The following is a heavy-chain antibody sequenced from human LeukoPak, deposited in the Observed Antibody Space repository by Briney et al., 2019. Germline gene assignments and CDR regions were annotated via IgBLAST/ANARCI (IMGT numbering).Heavy chain of an antibody. V-gene: IGHV1-18*01. J-gene: IGHJ5*02. CDR3: ASAPRGTVIPYELAAGP. CDR1: GYTFTSHG. CDR2: IGLYDGKT. Sequence: ASVKVSCKASGYTFTSHGITWMRQAPGQGLEWMGWIGLYDGKTNYALKVQGRLTMTTDTSTSTTYMELRSLRSDDTAVYYCASAPRGTVIPYELAAGPWGQGTLVTVSS. D-gene: IGHD1-1*01.